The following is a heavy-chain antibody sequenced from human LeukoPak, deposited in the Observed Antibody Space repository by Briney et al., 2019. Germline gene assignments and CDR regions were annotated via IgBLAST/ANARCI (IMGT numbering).Heavy chain of an antibody. J-gene: IGHJ6*03. CDR2: VNPKSGSR. Sequence: GASVKVSCKASGYSFSDYDIIWVRQAAVHGLEWVGWVNPKSGSRAFAQKFQGRLTMTSSSSITTVYMELSSLRSEDTAVYYCTRDQGVRYFDWLSNTSYYYYMDVWGKGTTVTVSS. V-gene: IGHV1-8*02. D-gene: IGHD3-9*01. CDR1: GYSFSDYD. CDR3: TRDQGVRYFDWLSNTSYYYYMDV.